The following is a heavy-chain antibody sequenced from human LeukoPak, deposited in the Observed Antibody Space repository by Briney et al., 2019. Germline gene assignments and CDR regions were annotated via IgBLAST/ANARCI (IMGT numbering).Heavy chain of an antibody. CDR2: ISHSSGFT. CDR3: AKLFKAYSSSWIDY. J-gene: IGHJ4*02. D-gene: IGHD6-13*01. CDR1: GFTFTNAW. V-gene: IGHV3-11*03. Sequence: GGSLRLSCAASGFTFTNAWMSWVRQAPGQGLEWVAYISHSSGFTNYADSVKGRFAISRDNAKNSLYLQMDSLRAEDTAIYYCAKLFKAYSSSWIDYWGQGNLVTVSS.